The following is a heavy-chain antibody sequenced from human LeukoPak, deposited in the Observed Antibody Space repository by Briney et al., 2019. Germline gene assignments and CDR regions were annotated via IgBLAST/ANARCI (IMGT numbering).Heavy chain of an antibody. CDR1: GFTFSDYY. Sequence: GGSLRLSCAASGFTFSDYYMFWIRQAPGKGLEWVSYISSSSSYIYYADSVKGRFTISRDNAKNSLYLQMNSLRAEDTAVYYCAGGHIVATISDAFDIWGQGTMVTVSS. V-gene: IGHV3-11*06. CDR3: AGGHIVATISDAFDI. J-gene: IGHJ3*02. CDR2: ISSSSSYI. D-gene: IGHD5-12*01.